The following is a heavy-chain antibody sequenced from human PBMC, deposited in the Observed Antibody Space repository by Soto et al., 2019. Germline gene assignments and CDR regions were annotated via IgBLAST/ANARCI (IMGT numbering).Heavy chain of an antibody. CDR3: AREVRSIAAAGTVVDY. CDR2: IIPILGIA. V-gene: IGHV1-69*08. CDR1: GGTFSSYT. D-gene: IGHD6-13*01. J-gene: IGHJ4*02. Sequence: QVQLVQSGAEVKKPGSSVKVSCKASGGTFSSYTISWVRQAPGQGLEWMGRIIPILGIANCAQKFQGRVTITADKSTSTAYMELSSLRSEDTAVYYCAREVRSIAAAGTVVDYWGQGTLVTVSS.